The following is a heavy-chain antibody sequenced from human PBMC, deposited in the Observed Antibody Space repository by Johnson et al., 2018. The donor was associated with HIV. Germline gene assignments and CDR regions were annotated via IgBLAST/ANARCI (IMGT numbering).Heavy chain of an antibody. CDR1: GFTFSNAW. Sequence: AASGFTFSNAWMSWVRQAPGKGLEWVGRVKSKTDGGTIDYAAAVKGRFIISRDDSKNTLYLQMNGLKTEDTAMYYCTTMSALWFGDIHVFGDGFDIWGQGTMVTVSS. CDR2: VKSKTDGGTI. D-gene: IGHD3-10*01. J-gene: IGHJ3*02. V-gene: IGHV3-15*01. CDR3: TTMSALWFGDIHVFGDGFDI.